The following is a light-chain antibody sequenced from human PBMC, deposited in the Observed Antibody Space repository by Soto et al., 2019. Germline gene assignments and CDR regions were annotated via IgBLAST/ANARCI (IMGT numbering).Light chain of an antibody. CDR1: QSVSSY. CDR3: QQCGSTPWT. V-gene: IGKV3-11*01. CDR2: DAS. Sequence: EIVLTQSPATLSLYGRERATLSCRASQSVSSYLAWYQQKPGQAPRLLIYDASNRATGIPARFSGSGSGSDFTLTISRLEPEDFAVYYCQQCGSTPWTFGQGTKVDIK. J-gene: IGKJ1*01.